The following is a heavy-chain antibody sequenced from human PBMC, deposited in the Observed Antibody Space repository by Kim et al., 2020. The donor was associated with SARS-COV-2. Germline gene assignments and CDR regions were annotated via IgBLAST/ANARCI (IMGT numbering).Heavy chain of an antibody. CDR3: ASHRVGNSYGYFDY. J-gene: IGHJ4*02. CDR2: ISAYNGNT. CDR1: GYTFTSYG. V-gene: IGHV1-18*04. Sequence: ASVKVSCKASGYTFTSYGFSWVRQAPGRGLEWMGWISAYNGNTNYAQKLQGRVTMTTDTSTSTAYMELRSLISDDTAVYYCASHRVGNSYGYFDYWGQGTLVTVSS. D-gene: IGHD5-18*01.